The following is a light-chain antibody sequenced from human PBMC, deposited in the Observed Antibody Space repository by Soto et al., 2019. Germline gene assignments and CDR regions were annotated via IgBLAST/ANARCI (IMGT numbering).Light chain of an antibody. Sequence: IQMTQSPSTLSASVGDRITITCRASQSISNWLAWYQQKPGKVPKLLIYKASSLESGVPSRFSGSGSGTEFTLTISSLQPDDFATYYCQKYNRYSTFGQGTKV. J-gene: IGKJ1*01. CDR1: QSISNW. CDR2: KAS. V-gene: IGKV1-5*03. CDR3: QKYNRYST.